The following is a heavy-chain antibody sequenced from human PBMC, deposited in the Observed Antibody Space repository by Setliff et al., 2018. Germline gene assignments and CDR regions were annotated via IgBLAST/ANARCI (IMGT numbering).Heavy chain of an antibody. D-gene: IGHD3-10*01. V-gene: IGHV4-34*01. CDR1: GGSFSNYY. Sequence: SETLSLTCVVYGGSFSNYYWSWIRQPPGKGLEWIGEINHSGSTKYNPSLKSRVTISVDTSKNQFSLKLSSVTAADTAIYYCARHDARGYYYYMDVWGEGTTVTVSS. CDR3: ARHDARGYYYYMDV. J-gene: IGHJ6*03. CDR2: INHSGST.